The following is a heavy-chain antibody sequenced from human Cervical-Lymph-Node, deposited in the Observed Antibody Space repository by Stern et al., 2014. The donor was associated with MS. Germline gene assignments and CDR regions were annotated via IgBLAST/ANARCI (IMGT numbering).Heavy chain of an antibody. D-gene: IGHD3-3*01. CDR1: GYTFTNYG. Sequence: QVQLVESGAEVKKPGASVKVSCKASGYTFTNYGISWVRQAPGQGLQWMGWISTYNGNTNYEQKIQGRVTMTTDTSTNTAYMELRSLRSDDAAVYYCARSPENDFWSGYSDYWGQGTLVTVSS. V-gene: IGHV1-18*04. J-gene: IGHJ4*02. CDR3: ARSPENDFWSGYSDY. CDR2: ISTYNGNT.